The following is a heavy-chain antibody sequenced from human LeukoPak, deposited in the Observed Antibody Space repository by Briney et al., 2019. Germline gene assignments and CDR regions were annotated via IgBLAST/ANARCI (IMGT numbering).Heavy chain of an antibody. CDR2: IYYSGST. V-gene: IGHV4-39*01. D-gene: IGHD3-3*01. CDR3: ATYDANGYYYYYMDV. Sequence: SETLSLTCTVSGGSISSSSYYWGWIRQPPGKGLEWIGSIYYSGSTYYNPSLKSRVTISVDTSKNQFSLKLSSVTAADTAVYYCATYDANGYYYYYMDVWGKGTTVTVSS. CDR1: GGSISSSSYY. J-gene: IGHJ6*03.